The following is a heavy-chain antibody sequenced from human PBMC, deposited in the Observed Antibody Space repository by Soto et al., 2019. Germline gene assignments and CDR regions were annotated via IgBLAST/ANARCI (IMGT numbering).Heavy chain of an antibody. CDR1: GGSFSGYY. Sequence: SETLSPTCAVYGGSFSGYYWSWIRQPPGKGLEWIGEINHSGSTNYNPSLKSRVTISVDTSKNQFSLKLSSVTAADTAVYYCARVGHGRLFRVHDYWGQGTLVTVSS. CDR3: ARVGHGRLFRVHDY. J-gene: IGHJ4*02. V-gene: IGHV4-34*01. D-gene: IGHD3-22*01. CDR2: INHSGST.